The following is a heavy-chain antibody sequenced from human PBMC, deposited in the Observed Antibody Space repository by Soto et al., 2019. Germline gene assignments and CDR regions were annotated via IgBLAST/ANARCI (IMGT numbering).Heavy chain of an antibody. V-gene: IGHV4-59*01. CDR3: AMWGRSSTTAVDAFDI. CDR2: VSDNGNT. CDR1: GGSINDYY. Sequence: SETLSLTCTVSGGSINDYYWNWIRQPPGKGLEWIGFVSDNGNTSYSPSLQSRVTMSADTSRNQVSLKLTSGTVADTALYYCAMWGRSSTTAVDAFDIWGQGTMVTVSS. D-gene: IGHD3-16*01. J-gene: IGHJ3*02.